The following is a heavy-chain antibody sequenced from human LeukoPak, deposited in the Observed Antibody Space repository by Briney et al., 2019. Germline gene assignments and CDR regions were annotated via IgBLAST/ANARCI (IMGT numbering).Heavy chain of an antibody. V-gene: IGHV3-23*01. CDR1: GFIFSSYA. Sequence: PGGSLRLSCASSGFIFSSYAMSWVRQAPGKGREWVSAFSGGGDNTYYAASVKGRFTTPRDNSKNTLYLQMNSLRAEDTALYYCASPRSSYYYYGMDVWGQGTRVIVSS. CDR3: ASPRSSYYYYGMDV. J-gene: IGHJ6*02. CDR2: FSGGGDNT.